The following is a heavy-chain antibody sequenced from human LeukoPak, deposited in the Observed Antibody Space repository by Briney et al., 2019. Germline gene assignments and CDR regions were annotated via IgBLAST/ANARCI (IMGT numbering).Heavy chain of an antibody. D-gene: IGHD2-15*01. CDR2: INPNSGVT. J-gene: IGHJ5*02. CDR1: GYTFTGYY. Sequence: ASVKVSCKASGYTFTGYYRHWVRQAPGQGLEWMGRINPNSGVTNYAQKFQGRVTMTRDTSISTAYMDLSSLTYDDTAFYYCARSSMVDAASPGTWGQGTLVTVSS. V-gene: IGHV1-2*06. CDR3: ARSSMVDAASPGT.